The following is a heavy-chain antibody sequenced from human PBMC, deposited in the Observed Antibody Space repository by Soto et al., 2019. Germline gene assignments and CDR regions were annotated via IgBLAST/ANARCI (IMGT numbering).Heavy chain of an antibody. CDR1: GFIFSTYG. V-gene: IGHV3-33*01. D-gene: IGHD3-9*01. Sequence: GGSLRLSCAASGFIFSTYGIYWVRQAPGKGLEWVSLVSYDGSEQFYADSAKGRFTISRDNSKSTVYLQMNSPRVEDTAVYYCARVVGDFLTGYYIDYWGHGTLVTVS. CDR3: ARVVGDFLTGYYIDY. CDR2: VSYDGSEQ. J-gene: IGHJ4*01.